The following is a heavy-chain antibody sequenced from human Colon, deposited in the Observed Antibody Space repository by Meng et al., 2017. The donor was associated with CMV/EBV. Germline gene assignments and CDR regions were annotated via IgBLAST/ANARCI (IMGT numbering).Heavy chain of an antibody. CDR3: GTFGGDFDY. V-gene: IGHV1-2*02. CDR1: GYTFTGYL. CDR2: INPYSGDT. Sequence: QFHLMQTGAGMGEPGASVKVSCKASGYTFTGYLIHWVRQAPGQGLEWMGWINPYSGDTIYAQKFEVGVTMTRDASITTAYLELSSLKSDDTAVYYCGTFGGDFDYWGQGTLVTVSS. J-gene: IGHJ4*02. D-gene: IGHD3-3*01.